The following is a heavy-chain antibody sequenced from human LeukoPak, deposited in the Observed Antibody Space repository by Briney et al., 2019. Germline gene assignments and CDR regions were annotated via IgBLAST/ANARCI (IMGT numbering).Heavy chain of an antibody. V-gene: IGHV4-4*07. Sequence: PSETLSLTCTVSGGSISSYYWSWIRQPAGKGLEWIGRIYTSGSTNYNPSLKSRVTMSVDTSKNQFSLKLSSVTAADTAVYYCARSSLDSSGYYHYWYFDLWGRGTLVTVSS. CDR1: GGSISSYY. D-gene: IGHD3-22*01. J-gene: IGHJ2*01. CDR2: IYTSGST. CDR3: ARSSLDSSGYYHYWYFDL.